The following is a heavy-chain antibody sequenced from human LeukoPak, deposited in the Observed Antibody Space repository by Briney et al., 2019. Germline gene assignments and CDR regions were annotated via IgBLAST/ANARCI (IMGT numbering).Heavy chain of an antibody. V-gene: IGHV3-23*01. Sequence: GGSLRLSCAASGFTFSSYAMSWVRQAPGKGLEWVSAISGSGGSTYYADSVKGRFTISRDNSKNTLYLQMNSRRAEDTAVYYCAKGGQWLVDFDYWGQGTLVTVSS. CDR3: AKGGQWLVDFDY. CDR1: GFTFSSYA. J-gene: IGHJ4*02. CDR2: ISGSGGST. D-gene: IGHD6-19*01.